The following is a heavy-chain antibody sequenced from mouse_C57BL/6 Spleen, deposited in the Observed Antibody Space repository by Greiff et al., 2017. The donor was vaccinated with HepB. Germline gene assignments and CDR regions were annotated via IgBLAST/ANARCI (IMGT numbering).Heavy chain of an antibody. Sequence: EVKLVESGGGLVQPKGSLKLSCAASGFSFNTYAMNWVRQAPGKGLEWVARIRSKSNNYATYYADSVKDRFTISRDDSESMLYLQMNNLKTEDTAMYYCVRLFAEAMDYWGQGTSVTVSS. CDR1: GFSFNTYA. CDR3: VRLFAEAMDY. J-gene: IGHJ4*01. CDR2: IRSKSNNYAT. V-gene: IGHV10-1*01.